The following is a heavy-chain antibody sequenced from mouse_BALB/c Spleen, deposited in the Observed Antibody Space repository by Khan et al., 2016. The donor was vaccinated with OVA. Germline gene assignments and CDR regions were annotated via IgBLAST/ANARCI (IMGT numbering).Heavy chain of an antibody. J-gene: IGHJ3*01. CDR1: GYTFTTFW. CDR3: ARGGYSSFAY. Sequence: QVQLQQSGAELVKPGASVKLSCRASGYTFTTFWIHWVKQSPGQGLEWIGQIVPSNSYAHYNQKFKGKATLTVDKSSSPAYMQVSSLTSEDSAVYYCARGGYSSFAYWGQGTLVTVSA. D-gene: IGHD3-1*01. V-gene: IGHV1-69*02. CDR2: IVPSNSYA.